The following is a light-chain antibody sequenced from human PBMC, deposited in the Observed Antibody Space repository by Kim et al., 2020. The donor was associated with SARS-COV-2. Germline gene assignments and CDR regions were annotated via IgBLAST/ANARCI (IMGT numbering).Light chain of an antibody. V-gene: IGKV3-15*01. CDR2: GAS. CDR1: QSVKNN. Sequence: SPGDRATPAGRASQSVKNNLAWYQQKPGQAPRLLIYGASTRATGIPARFSAGGSGTEFILTISSLQSEDFAVYYCLQYYNWPPWTFGQGTKVDIK. J-gene: IGKJ1*01. CDR3: LQYYNWPPWT.